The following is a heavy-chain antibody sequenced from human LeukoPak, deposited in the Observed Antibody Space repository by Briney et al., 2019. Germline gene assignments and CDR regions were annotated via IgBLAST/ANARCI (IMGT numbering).Heavy chain of an antibody. D-gene: IGHD5-24*01. CDR2: INSDGSST. CDR3: ARDYGEMATIEAAFDI. V-gene: IGHV3-74*01. CDR1: GFTFSSYW. J-gene: IGHJ3*02. Sequence: GGSLRLSCAASGFTFSSYWMHWVRQGPGKGLVWVSRINSDGSSTTYADSVKGRFTISRDNAKNSLYLQMNSLRAEDTALYYCARDYGEMATIEAAFDIWGQGTMVTVSS.